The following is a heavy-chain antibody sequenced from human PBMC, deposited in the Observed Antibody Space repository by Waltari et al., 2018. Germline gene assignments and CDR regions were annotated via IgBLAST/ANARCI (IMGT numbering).Heavy chain of an antibody. CDR3: ARDRLFDRADYHPMFDY. J-gene: IGHJ4*02. CDR2: INNDETTT. Sequence: EVQLVESGGGLVQPGGSLRLSCAASGFTVSRHWMQWVRQAPWEGLVGVSRINNDETTTNYVDSVKCRFTISRDNAKNTLFLQMNGLRAEDTAVYYCARDRLFDRADYHPMFDYWGRGTLVTVSS. D-gene: IGHD3-16*01. CDR1: GFTVSRHW. V-gene: IGHV3-74*01.